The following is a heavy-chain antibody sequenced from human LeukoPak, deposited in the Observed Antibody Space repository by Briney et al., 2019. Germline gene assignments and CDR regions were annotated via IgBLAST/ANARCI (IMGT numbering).Heavy chain of an antibody. Sequence: GGSLRLSCSVSGFTLRTYVMHWVRQAPGKGLEYVSAISSNGDNTYYADPVKGRFTISRDNSKNTLYLQMSSLRADDTAVYYCVRGTGYWGQGTLVTVSS. CDR3: VRGTGY. CDR1: GFTLRTYV. V-gene: IGHV3-64D*06. CDR2: ISSNGDNT. J-gene: IGHJ4*02.